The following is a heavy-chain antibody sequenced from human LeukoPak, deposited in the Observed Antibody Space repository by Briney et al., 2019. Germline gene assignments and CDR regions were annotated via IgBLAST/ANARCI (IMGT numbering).Heavy chain of an antibody. CDR3: ARVGQRITIFGVVKMKYYMDV. Sequence: GASVRVSCKASGYTFTGYYMHWVRQAPGQGLEWMGWINPNSGGTNYAQKFQGRVTMTRDTSISTAYMELSRPRSDDTAVYYCARVGQRITIFGVVKMKYYMDVWGKGTTVTVSS. V-gene: IGHV1-2*02. CDR2: INPNSGGT. D-gene: IGHD3-3*01. CDR1: GYTFTGYY. J-gene: IGHJ6*03.